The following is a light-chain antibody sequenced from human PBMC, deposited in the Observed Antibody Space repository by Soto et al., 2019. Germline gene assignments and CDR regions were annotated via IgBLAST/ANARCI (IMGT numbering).Light chain of an antibody. Sequence: QSVLTHPASVSGSPGQSMTISCTGTISDVGGYNYVSWYQQHPGKAPKLMIYEVSNRPSGVSNRFSGSKSGNTASLTISGLQAEDEADYYCSSYTSSSTYVFGTGTKV. J-gene: IGLJ1*01. CDR2: EVS. V-gene: IGLV2-14*01. CDR3: SSYTSSSTYV. CDR1: ISDVGGYNY.